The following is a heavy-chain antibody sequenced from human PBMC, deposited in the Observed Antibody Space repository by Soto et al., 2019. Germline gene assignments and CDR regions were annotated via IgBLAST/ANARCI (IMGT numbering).Heavy chain of an antibody. CDR3: AKDAYDFWSGLPKIWFDP. Sequence: QVQLVESGGGVVQPGRSLRLSCAASGFTFSSYGMHWVRQAPGKGLEWVAVISYDGSNKYYADSVKGRFTISRDNSKNTLYLQMNSLRAEDTAVYYCAKDAYDFWSGLPKIWFDPWGQGTLVTVSS. D-gene: IGHD3-3*01. J-gene: IGHJ5*02. V-gene: IGHV3-30*18. CDR2: ISYDGSNK. CDR1: GFTFSSYG.